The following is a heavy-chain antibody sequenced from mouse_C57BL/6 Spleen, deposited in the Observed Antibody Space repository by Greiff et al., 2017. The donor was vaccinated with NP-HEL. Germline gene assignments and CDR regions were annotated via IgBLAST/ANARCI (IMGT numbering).Heavy chain of an antibody. J-gene: IGHJ3*01. CDR1: GYTFTDYN. CDR3: AFYDRASFAY. CDR2: INPNNGGT. Sequence: VQLQQSGPELVKPGASVKIPCKASGYTFTDYNMDWVKQSHGKSLEWIGDINPNNGGTIYNQKFKGKATLTVDKSSSTAYMELHSLTSEDTAVYYCAFYDRASFAYWGQGTLVTVSA. D-gene: IGHD2-14*01. V-gene: IGHV1-18*01.